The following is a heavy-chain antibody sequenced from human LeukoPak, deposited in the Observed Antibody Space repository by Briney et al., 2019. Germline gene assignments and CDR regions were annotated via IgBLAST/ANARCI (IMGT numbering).Heavy chain of an antibody. D-gene: IGHD3-16*01. Sequence: SETLSLTCTVSGGSISGHYWTWIRQPPGKGLEWIGQIHYSGRPNYNPSLKSRVTISVDTSKNQLSLKVTSVTGADTAVYYCARFGVDYDMDVWGQGTTVTVSS. CDR2: IHYSGRP. CDR1: GGSISGHY. CDR3: ARFGVDYDMDV. J-gene: IGHJ6*02. V-gene: IGHV4-59*11.